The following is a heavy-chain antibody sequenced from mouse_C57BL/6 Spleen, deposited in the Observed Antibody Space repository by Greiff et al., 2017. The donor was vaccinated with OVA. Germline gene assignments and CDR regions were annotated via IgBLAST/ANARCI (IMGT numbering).Heavy chain of an antibody. Sequence: EVKLVESGGGLVQPGGSMKLSCVASGFTFSNYWMNWVRQSPEKGLEWVAQIRLKSDNYATHYAESVKGRFTISRDDSKSSVYLQMNNLRAEDTGIYYCTGARDPPFAYWGQGTLVTVSA. CDR1: GFTFSNYW. CDR3: TGARDPPFAY. J-gene: IGHJ3*01. CDR2: IRLKSDNYAT. V-gene: IGHV6-3*01.